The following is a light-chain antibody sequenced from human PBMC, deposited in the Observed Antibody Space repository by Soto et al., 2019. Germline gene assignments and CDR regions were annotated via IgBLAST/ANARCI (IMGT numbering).Light chain of an antibody. V-gene: IGKV3-20*01. CDR2: GAS. Sequence: EIVLTQSPGTLSLSPGERATLSCRASQSVSSSYLAWYQQKPGQAPRLLIYGASSRATGIPDRFSGSGSGTDFTLTITRLEPEDFAVEYCQQYGSSPLTFGGGTKVDIK. CDR3: QQYGSSPLT. J-gene: IGKJ4*01. CDR1: QSVSSSY.